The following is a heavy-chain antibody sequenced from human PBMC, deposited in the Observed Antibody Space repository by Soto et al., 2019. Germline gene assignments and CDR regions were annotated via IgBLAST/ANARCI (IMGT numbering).Heavy chain of an antibody. J-gene: IGHJ4*02. CDR1: GGSISSGGYY. D-gene: IGHD1-20*01. Sequence: ASETLSLTCTVSGGSISSGGYYWSWIRQHPGKGLEWIGYIYYSGSTYYNPSLKSRVTISVDTSKNQFSLKLSSVTAADTAVYYCARAHLTGTTDYWGQGTLVTVSS. CDR2: IYYSGST. CDR3: ARAHLTGTTDY. V-gene: IGHV4-31*03.